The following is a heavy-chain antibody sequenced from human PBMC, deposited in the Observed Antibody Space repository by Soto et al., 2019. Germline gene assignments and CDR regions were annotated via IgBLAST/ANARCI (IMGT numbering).Heavy chain of an antibody. CDR3: ARVNVVVVAATVEYEYYFDY. CDR2: IFSSGTT. CDR1: GFTVSSSY. Sequence: EVQLVESGGGVIQPGGSLRLSCAASGFTVSSSYMGWVRQAPGKGLEWVSTIFSSGTTYYAGSVKGRFTISRDTSKNTVSLHMSSLRGEDAAVYYCARVNVVVVAATVEYEYYFDYWGQGPLVTVSS. D-gene: IGHD2-15*01. J-gene: IGHJ4*02. V-gene: IGHV3-53*01.